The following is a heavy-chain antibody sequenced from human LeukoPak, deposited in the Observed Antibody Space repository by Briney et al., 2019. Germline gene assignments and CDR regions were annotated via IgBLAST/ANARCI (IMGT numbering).Heavy chain of an antibody. Sequence: ASVKVSCKSSGYTFSTHGVTWVRQAPGQGLEWMGWISAYEGNTNYAQKFQDRVTMTTHTSTSTAYMELRSLTSDDTAVYYCARTLGGMTVERATGLDLWGRGILVTVSS. J-gene: IGHJ2*01. CDR1: GYTFSTHG. D-gene: IGHD5-24*01. CDR3: ARTLGGMTVERATGLDL. V-gene: IGHV1-18*01. CDR2: ISAYEGNT.